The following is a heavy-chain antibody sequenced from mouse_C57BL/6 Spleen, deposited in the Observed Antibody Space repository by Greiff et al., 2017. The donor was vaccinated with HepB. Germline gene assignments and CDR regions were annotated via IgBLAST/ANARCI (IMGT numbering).Heavy chain of an antibody. D-gene: IGHD1-1*01. CDR3: TRRSSFTTVPHYYAMDY. V-gene: IGHV1-15*01. J-gene: IGHJ4*01. CDR2: IDPETGGT. Sequence: VKLMESGAELVRPGASVTLSCKASGYTFTDYEMHWVKQTPVHGLEWIGAIDPETGGTAYNQKFKGKAILTADKSSSTAYMELRSLTSEDSAVYYCTRRSSFTTVPHYYAMDYWGQGTSVTVSS. CDR1: GYTFTDYE.